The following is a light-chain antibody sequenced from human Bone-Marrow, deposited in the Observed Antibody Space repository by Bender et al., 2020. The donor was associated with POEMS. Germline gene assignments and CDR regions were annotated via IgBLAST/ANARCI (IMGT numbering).Light chain of an antibody. J-gene: IGLJ1*01. CDR1: NVGTHS. CDR3: QLWDSGTDSYV. V-gene: IGLV3-21*02. CDR2: DYS. Sequence: SYVLTQPPSVSVAPGQTATITCGGKNVGTHSAHWYQQKPGQAPVVVVYDYSERPSGIPDRFSGSTSGNTATLTIDKVDAGDEADYYCQLWDSGTDSYVFGTGTQVTVL.